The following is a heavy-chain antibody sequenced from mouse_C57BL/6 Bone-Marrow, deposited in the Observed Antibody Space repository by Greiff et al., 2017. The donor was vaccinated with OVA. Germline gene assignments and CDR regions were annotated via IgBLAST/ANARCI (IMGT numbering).Heavy chain of an antibody. CDR2: IRNKANGYTT. Sequence: EVQRVESGGGLVQPGGSLSLSCAASGFTFTDYYMSWVRQPPGKALEWLGFIRNKANGYTTEYSASVKGRFTISSDNSQSILYLQMNALRAEDSATYYCARVWDYDRWVYYLDYWGQGTTLTVSS. J-gene: IGHJ2*01. V-gene: IGHV7-3*01. CDR3: ARVWDYDRWVYYLDY. CDR1: GFTFTDYY. D-gene: IGHD2-4*01.